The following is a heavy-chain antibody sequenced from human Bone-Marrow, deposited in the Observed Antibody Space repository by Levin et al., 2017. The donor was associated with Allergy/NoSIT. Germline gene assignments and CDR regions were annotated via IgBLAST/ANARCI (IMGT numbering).Heavy chain of an antibody. J-gene: IGHJ4*02. CDR1: AFTFSRFW. Sequence: GESLKISCAASAFTFSRFWMSWVRQAPGKGLEWVANINEDGSDRYYGDSVKGRFTISRDNAKNSLYLQMNSLRTEDTAVYYCAKFGMPSGGSAYFDYWGPGTLVTVSS. V-gene: IGHV3-7*01. D-gene: IGHD1-26*01. CDR3: AKFGMPSGGSAYFDY. CDR2: INEDGSDR.